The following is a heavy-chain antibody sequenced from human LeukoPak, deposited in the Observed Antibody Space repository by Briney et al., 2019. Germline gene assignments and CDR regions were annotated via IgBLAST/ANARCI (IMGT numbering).Heavy chain of an antibody. CDR3: ARGIAVAGTDY. J-gene: IGHJ4*02. D-gene: IGHD6-19*01. Sequence: GGSLRLSCAASGFTFSSYSMNWVRQAPGKGLEWVSSISSSSSYIYCADSVKGRFTISRDNAKNSLYLQMNSLRAEDTAVYYCARGIAVAGTDYWGQGTLVTVSS. V-gene: IGHV3-21*01. CDR1: GFTFSSYS. CDR2: ISSSSSYI.